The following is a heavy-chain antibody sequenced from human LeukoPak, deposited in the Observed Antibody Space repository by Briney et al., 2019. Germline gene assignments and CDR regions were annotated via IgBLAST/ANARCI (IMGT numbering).Heavy chain of an antibody. CDR2: IFYSGST. J-gene: IGHJ6*02. V-gene: IGHV4-59*02. Sequence: SETLSLTCTVSGDSVSSYYWSWIRQPPGKGLEWIGYIFYSGSTKYNPSLKSRVTISVDTSKNQFSLKLSSVTAADTAVYYCARDRSYYTGGMDVWGQGTTVTVSS. CDR1: GDSVSSYY. D-gene: IGHD3-10*01. CDR3: ARDRSYYTGGMDV.